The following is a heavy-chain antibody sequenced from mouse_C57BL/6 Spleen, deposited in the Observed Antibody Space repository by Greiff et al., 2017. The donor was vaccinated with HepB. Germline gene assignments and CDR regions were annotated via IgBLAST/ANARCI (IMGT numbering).Heavy chain of an antibody. CDR3: ARGMGGDYDGLYYYAMDY. J-gene: IGHJ4*01. Sequence: QVQLQQPGAELVKPGASVKMSCKASGYTFTSYWITWVKQRPGQGLEWIGDIYPGSGSTNYNEKFKSKATLTVDTSSSTAYMQLSSLTSEDSAVYYCARGMGGDYDGLYYYAMDYWGQGTSVTVSS. D-gene: IGHD2-4*01. V-gene: IGHV1-55*01. CDR1: GYTFTSYW. CDR2: IYPGSGST.